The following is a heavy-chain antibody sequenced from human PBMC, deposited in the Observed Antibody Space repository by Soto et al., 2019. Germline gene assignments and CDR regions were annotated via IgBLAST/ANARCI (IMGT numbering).Heavy chain of an antibody. CDR3: AFSSSPFDY. J-gene: IGHJ4*02. V-gene: IGHV3-23*01. CDR1: GFTFSSYA. Sequence: EVQLLESGGGLVQPGGSLRLSCAASGFTFSSYAMSWVRQAPGKGLEWVSTISDSGGSTYYADCVKGRFTISRDNSKNTLYLQMNSLRAEDTAVYYCAFSSSPFDYWGQGTLVTVSS. CDR2: ISDSGGST.